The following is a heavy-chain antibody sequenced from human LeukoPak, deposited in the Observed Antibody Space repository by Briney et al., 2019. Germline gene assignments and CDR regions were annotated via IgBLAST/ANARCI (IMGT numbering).Heavy chain of an antibody. V-gene: IGHV3-30*04. Sequence: GGSLRLSCAASGFTFSSYAMHWVRQAPGKGLEWVAVISYDGSNKYYADSVKGRFTISRDNSKNTLYLQMNSLRAEDTAVYYCARDTSSSWYLGVIYYFDYWGQGTLVTVSS. J-gene: IGHJ4*02. CDR2: ISYDGSNK. D-gene: IGHD6-13*01. CDR3: ARDTSSSWYLGVIYYFDY. CDR1: GFTFSSYA.